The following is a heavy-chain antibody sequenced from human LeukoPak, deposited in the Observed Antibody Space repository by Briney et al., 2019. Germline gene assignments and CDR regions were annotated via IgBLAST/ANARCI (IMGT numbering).Heavy chain of an antibody. V-gene: IGHV3-30-3*01. CDR1: GSTFSSYA. CDR3: ARDPFSGGSCYGDY. Sequence: GGSLRLSCAASGSTFSSYAMHWVRQAPGKGLEWVAVISYDGSNKYYADSVKGRFTISRDNSKNTLYLQMNSLRAEDTAVYYCARDPFSGGSCYGDYWGQGTLVTVSS. D-gene: IGHD2-15*01. CDR2: ISYDGSNK. J-gene: IGHJ4*02.